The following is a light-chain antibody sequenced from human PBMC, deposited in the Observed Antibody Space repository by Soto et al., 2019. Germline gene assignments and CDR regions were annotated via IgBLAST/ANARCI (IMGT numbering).Light chain of an antibody. CDR1: QVINNY. CDR3: QQYNSYSPT. J-gene: IGKJ3*01. V-gene: IGKV1-9*01. Sequence: IQLTQSPSSLSASVADRVTITCRASQVINNYLAWYQQKPGKAPKLLIYAAVTLQSGVPSRFSGSGSGTEFTLTISSLQPDDFATYYCQQYNSYSPTFGPGTKVDIK. CDR2: AAV.